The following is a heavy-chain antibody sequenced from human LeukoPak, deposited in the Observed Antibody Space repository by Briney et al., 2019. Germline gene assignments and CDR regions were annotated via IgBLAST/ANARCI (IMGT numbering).Heavy chain of an antibody. CDR2: INHNGDNT. CDR1: GFTFSSYA. CDR3: AKALAN. Sequence: GGSLRLSCGASGFTFSSYAMSWVRQAPGKGLEWVSTINHNGDNTYYADSVKGRFTISRDNFKNTLYLQMNSLRAEDTAVYYCAKALANWGQGTLVTVSS. V-gene: IGHV3-23*01. J-gene: IGHJ4*02.